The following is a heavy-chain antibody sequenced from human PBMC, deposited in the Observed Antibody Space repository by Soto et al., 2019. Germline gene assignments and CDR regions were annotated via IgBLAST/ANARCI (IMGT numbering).Heavy chain of an antibody. CDR1: GYTFTSYA. J-gene: IGHJ4*02. V-gene: IGHV1-18*01. Sequence: GASVKVSCKASGYTFTSYAISWVRQAPGQGLEWMGWISAYNGNTNYAQKLQGRVTMTTDTSTSTAYMELRSLRSDDTAVYYCAREERSGQWLVRGGFDYWGQGTLVTVSS. D-gene: IGHD6-19*01. CDR2: ISAYNGNT. CDR3: AREERSGQWLVRGGFDY.